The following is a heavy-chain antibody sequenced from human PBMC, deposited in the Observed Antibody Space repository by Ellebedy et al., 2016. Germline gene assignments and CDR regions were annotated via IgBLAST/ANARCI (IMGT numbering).Heavy chain of an antibody. CDR1: GAPISSGSYY. CDR3: ARVARGTTLTTWGLHYYYYMDV. V-gene: IGHV4-61*02. J-gene: IGHJ6*03. D-gene: IGHD4-11*01. CDR2: VYASGST. Sequence: SETLSLTXTVSGAPISSGSYYWSWIRQPAGKGLEWIGRVYASGSTDYNPSLRSRVTMSVDTSKNQFSLRMTSVTAADTAMYYCARVARGTTLTTWGLHYYYYMDVWGKGTTVTVSS.